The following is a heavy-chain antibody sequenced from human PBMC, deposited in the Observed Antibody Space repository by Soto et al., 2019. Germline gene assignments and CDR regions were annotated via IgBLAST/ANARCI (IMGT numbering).Heavy chain of an antibody. CDR3: ARASVGATYYYYGLDV. CDR1: GFTFNTYA. J-gene: IGHJ6*02. D-gene: IGHD3-10*01. CDR2: ISYDGTNK. Sequence: PGGSLRLSCAASGFTFNTYAMHWVRQAPGKGLEWVAVISYDGTNKYYAASVKGRFYISRDNSKDTEYLQTNSLRPEDTAVYYCARASVGATYYYYGLDVWGQGTAVTVS. V-gene: IGHV3-30-3*01.